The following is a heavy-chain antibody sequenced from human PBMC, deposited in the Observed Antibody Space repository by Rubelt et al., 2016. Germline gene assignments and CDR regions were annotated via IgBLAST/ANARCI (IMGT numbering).Heavy chain of an antibody. Sequence: QVQLVQSGAEVKKPGASVKVSCKASGYTFTSYYMHWVRQTPGQGLEWMGIINPSGCSTSYAQKFQGRFTMTRDTSTSTVYMELSSLRSEDTAVYYCARDPGPRGNDYWGQGTLVTVSS. CDR3: ARDPGPRGNDY. J-gene: IGHJ4*02. CDR2: INPSGCST. CDR1: GYTFTSYY. V-gene: IGHV1-46*03. D-gene: IGHD3-10*01.